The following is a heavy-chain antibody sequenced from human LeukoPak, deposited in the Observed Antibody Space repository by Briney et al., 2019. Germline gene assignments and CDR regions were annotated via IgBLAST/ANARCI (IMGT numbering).Heavy chain of an antibody. D-gene: IGHD3-3*01. CDR3: ALPYRWLESGFDY. CDR2: FDPEDGET. Sequence: ASLKVSCKVSGYTLTELSMHWVRQAPGKGLEWMGGFDPEDGETIYAQKFQGRVTMTEDTSTNTAYMELSSLRSEDTAVYYCALPYRWLESGFDYWGQGTLVTVSS. J-gene: IGHJ4*02. V-gene: IGHV1-24*01. CDR1: GYTLTELS.